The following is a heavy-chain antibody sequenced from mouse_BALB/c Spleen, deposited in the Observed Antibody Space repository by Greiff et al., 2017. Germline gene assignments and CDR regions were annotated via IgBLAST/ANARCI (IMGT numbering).Heavy chain of an antibody. CDR1: GYSFTGYT. J-gene: IGHJ4*01. D-gene: IGHD2-14*01. CDR2: INPYNGGT. V-gene: IGHV1-18*01. CDR3: ARRSYRYDGYYYAMDY. Sequence: VQLQQSGPELVKPGASMKISCKASGYSFTGYTMNWVKQSHGKNLEWIGLINPYNGGTSYNQKFKGKATLTVDKSSSTAYMELLSLTSEDSAVYYCARRSYRYDGYYYAMDYWGQGTSVTVSS.